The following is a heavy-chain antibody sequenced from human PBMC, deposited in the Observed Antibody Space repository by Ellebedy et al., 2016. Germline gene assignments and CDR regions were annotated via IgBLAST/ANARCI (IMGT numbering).Heavy chain of an antibody. J-gene: IGHJ3*02. D-gene: IGHD3-10*01. CDR1: GYSFTSYW. CDR3: ARHSGHGSGSYYDAFDI. Sequence: GESLKISXKGSGYSFTSYWIGWVRQMPGKGLEWMGIIYPGDSDTNYSPSFQGHVTISADKSISTAYLQWSSLKASDTAMYYCARHSGHGSGSYYDAFDIWGQGTMVTVSS. V-gene: IGHV5-51*01. CDR2: IYPGDSDT.